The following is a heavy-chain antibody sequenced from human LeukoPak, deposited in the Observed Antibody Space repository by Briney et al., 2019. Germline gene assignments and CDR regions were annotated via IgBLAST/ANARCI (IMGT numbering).Heavy chain of an antibody. D-gene: IGHD4-17*01. CDR1: GGTFSSYA. J-gene: IGHJ4*02. Sequence: SVKVSCKASGGTFSSYAISWVRQAPGQGLEWMGGIIPIFGTVNYAQKFQGRVTIATDESTSTAYMELSSLRSEDTAVYYCARSTAEMDMTTVITEPFDYWGQGTLVTVSS. CDR3: ARSTAEMDMTTVITEPFDY. CDR2: IIPIFGTV. V-gene: IGHV1-69*05.